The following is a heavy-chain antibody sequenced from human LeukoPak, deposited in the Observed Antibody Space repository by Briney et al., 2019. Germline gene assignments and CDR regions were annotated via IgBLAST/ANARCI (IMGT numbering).Heavy chain of an antibody. J-gene: IGHJ4*02. CDR3: AKDRGSYLFDY. CDR2: IKQDGSER. Sequence: GGSLRLSCAASGFTFSGFSMSWVRQSPTKGLEWVANIKQDGSERYYADSVKGRFTISRDNSKNTLYLQMNSLRAEDTAVYYCAKDRGSYLFDYWGQGTLVTVSS. D-gene: IGHD1-26*01. V-gene: IGHV3-7*01. CDR1: GFTFSGFS.